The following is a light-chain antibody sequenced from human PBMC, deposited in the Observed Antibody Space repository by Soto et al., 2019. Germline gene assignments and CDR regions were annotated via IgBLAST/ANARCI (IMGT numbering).Light chain of an antibody. CDR1: QSVSSN. CDR3: QQYNNWPRT. J-gene: IGKJ1*01. CDR2: GAS. Sequence: EIVMTQSPATLSVSPVERATVSCIASQSVSSNLAWYQQKPGQAPRLLIYGASTRATGIPARFSGSGSGTEFTLTISSLQSEDFAVYYCQQYNNWPRTFGQGTKV. V-gene: IGKV3-15*01.